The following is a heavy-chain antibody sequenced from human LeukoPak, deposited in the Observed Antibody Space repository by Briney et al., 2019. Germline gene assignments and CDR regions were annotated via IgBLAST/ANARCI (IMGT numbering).Heavy chain of an antibody. CDR3: AREVSSYYDFWSGPTQGAFDI. V-gene: IGHV4-31*03. Sequence: SETLSLTCTVSGGSISSGGYYWSWIRQHPGKGLGWIGYIYYSGSTYYNPSLKSRVTISVDTSKNQFSLKLSSVTAADTAVYYCAREVSSYYDFWSGPTQGAFDIWGQGTMVTVSS. D-gene: IGHD3-3*01. J-gene: IGHJ3*02. CDR1: GGSISSGGYY. CDR2: IYYSGST.